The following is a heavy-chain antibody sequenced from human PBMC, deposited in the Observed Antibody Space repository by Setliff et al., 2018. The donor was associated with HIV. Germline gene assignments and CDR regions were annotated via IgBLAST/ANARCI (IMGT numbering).Heavy chain of an antibody. J-gene: IGHJ6*03. CDR3: TRDYAYDWNSVMDV. Sequence: KPGGSLRLSCAASGFTFSSYSMNWVRQAPGKGLEWVSSISSSTTSIYYADSVKGRFTISRDNAKNSLYLQMNSLRAEDTAVYYCTRDYAYDWNSVMDVWGKGTTVTVSS. D-gene: IGHD1-7*01. CDR2: ISSSTTSI. CDR1: GFTFSSYS. V-gene: IGHV3-21*01.